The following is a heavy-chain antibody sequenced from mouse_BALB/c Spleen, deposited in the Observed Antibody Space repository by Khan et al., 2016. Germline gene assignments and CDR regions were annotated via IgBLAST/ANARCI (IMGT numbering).Heavy chain of an antibody. CDR1: GFSLTGYG. D-gene: IGHD2-4*01. V-gene: IGHV2-6-7*01. CDR3: ATVLYYDLGVFAF. J-gene: IGHJ3*01. Sequence: VQLQESGPGLVAPSQSLSITCTVSGFSLTGYGVNWVRQPPGKGLEWLGMIWGDGSTDCNSALKSRLSISKDNSKSQVFLTMNRHQTDDNARYSYATVLYYDLGVFAFWGQGTLFTVSA. CDR2: IWGDGST.